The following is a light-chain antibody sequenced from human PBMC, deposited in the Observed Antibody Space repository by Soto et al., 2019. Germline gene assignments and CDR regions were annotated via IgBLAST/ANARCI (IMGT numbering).Light chain of an antibody. V-gene: IGLV1-40*01. CDR3: QSYDSSLSVSYV. Sequence: QSVLTQPPSVSGAPGQRVTISCTGSSSNLGAGFDVHWYQQLPGTAPKLLISDNTNRPSGVPDRFSGSTSGTSASLAITGLQAEDEADYYCQSYDSSLSVSYVFGTGTKLTVL. CDR2: DNT. J-gene: IGLJ1*01. CDR1: SSNLGAGFD.